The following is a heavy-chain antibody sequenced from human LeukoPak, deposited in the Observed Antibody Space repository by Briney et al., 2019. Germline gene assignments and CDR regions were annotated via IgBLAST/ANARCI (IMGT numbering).Heavy chain of an antibody. D-gene: IGHD3-3*01. V-gene: IGHV3-30*18. CDR2: ISYDGSNK. CDR1: GFTFSSYG. Sequence: GGSLRLSCAAFGFTFSSYGMHWVRQAPGKGLEWVAVISYDGSNKYYADSVKGRFTISRDNSKNTLYLQMNSLRAEDTAVYYCAKDGSAYYDFWSGYSTGYYYYGMDVWGQGTTVTVSS. CDR3: AKDGSAYYDFWSGYSTGYYYYGMDV. J-gene: IGHJ6*02.